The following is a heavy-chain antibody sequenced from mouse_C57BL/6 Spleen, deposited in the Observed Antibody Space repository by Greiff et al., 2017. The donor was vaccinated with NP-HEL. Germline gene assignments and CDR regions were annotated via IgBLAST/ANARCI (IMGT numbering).Heavy chain of an antibody. CDR2: IYPGDGDT. CDR1: GYAFSSSW. V-gene: IGHV1-82*01. Sequence: QVQLKESGPELVKPGASVKISCKASGYAFSSSWMNWVKQRPGKGLEWIGRIYPGDGDTNYNGKFKGKATLTADKSSSTAYMQLSSLTSEDSAVYFCARYGDSSGYFAYWGQGTLVTVSA. D-gene: IGHD3-2*02. J-gene: IGHJ3*01. CDR3: ARYGDSSGYFAY.